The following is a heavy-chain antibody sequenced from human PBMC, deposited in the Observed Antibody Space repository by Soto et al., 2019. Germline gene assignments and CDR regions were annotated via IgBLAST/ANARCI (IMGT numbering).Heavy chain of an antibody. CDR2: IVVGSGNT. CDR3: AAGRGPLYYYYGMDV. J-gene: IGHJ6*02. V-gene: IGHV1-58*01. CDR1: GFIFTSSA. Sequence: SVKVSCKASGFIFTSSAVQWVRQARGQRLEWIGWIVVGSGNTNYAQKFQERVTITRDMSTSTAYMELSSLRSEDTAVYYCAAGRGPLYYYYGMDVWGQGTTVTVSS.